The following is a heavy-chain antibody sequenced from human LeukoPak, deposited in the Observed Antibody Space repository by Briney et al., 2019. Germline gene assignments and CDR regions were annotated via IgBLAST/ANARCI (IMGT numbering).Heavy chain of an antibody. D-gene: IGHD3-3*01. J-gene: IGHJ4*02. CDR3: ARDSRYYDFWSGYVSPSDY. V-gene: IGHV1-46*01. Sequence: GASVTVSCKASGYTFTSYYMHWVRQAPGQGLEWMGIINPSGGSTSYAQKFQGRVTMTRDTSTSTVYMELSSLRSEDTAVYYCARDSRYYDFWSGYVSPSDYWGQGTLVTVSS. CDR1: GYTFTSYY. CDR2: INPSGGST.